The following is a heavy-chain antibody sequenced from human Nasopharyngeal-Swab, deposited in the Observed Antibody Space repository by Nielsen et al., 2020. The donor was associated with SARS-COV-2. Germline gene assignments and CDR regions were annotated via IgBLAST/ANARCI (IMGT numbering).Heavy chain of an antibody. J-gene: IGHJ6*02. D-gene: IGHD3-3*01. CDR3: ARDRVTGFLGQVYYYYGMDV. Sequence: WIRPGPWTRLAWVGYIYYSGSTNYNPSLKSRVTISVDTSKNQFSLKLSSVTAADTAVYYCARDRVTGFLGQVYYYYGMDVWGQGTTVTVSS. CDR2: IYYSGST. V-gene: IGHV4-59*01.